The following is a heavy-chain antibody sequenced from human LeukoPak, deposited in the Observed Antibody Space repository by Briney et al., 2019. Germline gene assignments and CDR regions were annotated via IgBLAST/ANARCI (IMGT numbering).Heavy chain of an antibody. CDR2: ISGSGGST. CDR3: ARGGDYSNYCDY. CDR1: GFTFSSYA. D-gene: IGHD4-11*01. J-gene: IGHJ4*02. V-gene: IGHV3-23*01. Sequence: GGSLRLSCAASGFTFSSYAMSWVRQAPGKGLEWVSAISGSGGSTYYADSVKGRFTISRDNAKNSLYLQMNSLRAEDTAVYYCARGGDYSNYCDYWGQGTLVTVSS.